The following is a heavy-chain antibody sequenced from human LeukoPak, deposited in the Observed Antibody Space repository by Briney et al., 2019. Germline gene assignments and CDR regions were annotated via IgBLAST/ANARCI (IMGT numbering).Heavy chain of an antibody. V-gene: IGHV3-23*01. Sequence: GGSLRLSCAGPGFTFSSYAMTWVRRAPGKGLEWVSAISDNGAATNYADSVKGRFTISRDNSRNTLYLQMNSLRAEDTAVYYCAKRSCSGGACNFDYWGQGTLVTVSS. D-gene: IGHD2-15*01. J-gene: IGHJ4*02. CDR2: ISDNGAAT. CDR1: GFTFSSYA. CDR3: AKRSCSGGACNFDY.